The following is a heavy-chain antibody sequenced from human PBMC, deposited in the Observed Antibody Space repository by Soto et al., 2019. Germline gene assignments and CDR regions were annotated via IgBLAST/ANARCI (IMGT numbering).Heavy chain of an antibody. CDR1: DGSIRTGRYY. Sequence: SETLSLPCTLSDGSIRTGRYYSSWNPHHRGKGLEWIAYIYYSANTYYNPSLQSRVLISIDMCRNQFSLKLNSVTAADAAVYYCARGSTMTLYGLDVWGQGTTVTVSS. J-gene: IGHJ6*02. CDR2: IYYSANT. CDR3: ARGSTMTLYGLDV. V-gene: IGHV4-31*03. D-gene: IGHD1-1*01.